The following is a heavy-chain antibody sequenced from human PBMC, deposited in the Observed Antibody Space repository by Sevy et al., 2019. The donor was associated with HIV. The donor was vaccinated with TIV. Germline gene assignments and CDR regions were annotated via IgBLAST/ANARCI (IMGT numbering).Heavy chain of an antibody. D-gene: IGHD3-3*01. CDR1: GFTFSRYW. CDR3: AGDGVDFWSGRVDFDYGMDV. V-gene: IGHV3-74*01. J-gene: IGHJ6*02. CDR2: INTHGTNK. Sequence: GGSLRLSCAASGFTFSRYWMHWVRNAPGKGLVWVSRINTHGTNKIYADYVKGRFTISRDNAKNTVSLQMNSLRADGTGVYYCAGDGVDFWSGRVDFDYGMDVWGQGTTVTVSS.